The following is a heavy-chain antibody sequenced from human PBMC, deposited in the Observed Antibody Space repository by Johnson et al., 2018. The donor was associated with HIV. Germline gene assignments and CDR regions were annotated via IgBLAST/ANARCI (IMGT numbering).Heavy chain of an antibody. V-gene: IGHV3-30*03. CDR3: TTNFWSGFYPDAFDI. J-gene: IGHJ3*02. CDR1: EFTVSSNY. CDR2: ISYDGSNK. Sequence: QVQLVESGGGLVQPGGSLRLSCAASEFTVSSNYMSWVRQAPGKGLEWVAVISYDGSNKYYADSVKDRFNTSRDNAKNTLHLQMNSLKIEDTAVYYCTTNFWSGFYPDAFDIWGQGTIVTVSS. D-gene: IGHD3-3*01.